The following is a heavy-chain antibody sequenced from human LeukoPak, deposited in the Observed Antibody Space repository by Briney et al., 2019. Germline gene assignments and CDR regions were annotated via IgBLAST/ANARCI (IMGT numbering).Heavy chain of an antibody. CDR1: GGSISSGSYY. Sequence: SKTLSLTCTVSGGSISSGSYYWSWIRQPAGKGLEWIGRIYTSGSTNYNPSLKSRVTISVDTSKNQFSLKLSSVTAADTAVYYCARDTTGDLVDVWGKGTTVTVSS. CDR2: IYTSGST. V-gene: IGHV4-61*02. J-gene: IGHJ6*04. CDR3: ARDTTGDLVDV. D-gene: IGHD1-1*01.